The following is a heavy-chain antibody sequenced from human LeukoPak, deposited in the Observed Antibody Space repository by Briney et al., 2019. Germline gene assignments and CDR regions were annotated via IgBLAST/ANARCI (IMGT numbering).Heavy chain of an antibody. CDR2: IYYSGST. CDR3: ASESSGTFDY. Sequence: SEILSLTCTVSGGSVSSGRYYWSWNRQPPGKGLEWIGYIYYSGSTNYNPSLKSRVTISVDTSKNQFSLKLSSVTAADTAVYYCASESSGTFDYWGQGTLVTVSS. J-gene: IGHJ4*02. CDR1: GGSVSSGRYY. V-gene: IGHV4-61*01. D-gene: IGHD6-6*01.